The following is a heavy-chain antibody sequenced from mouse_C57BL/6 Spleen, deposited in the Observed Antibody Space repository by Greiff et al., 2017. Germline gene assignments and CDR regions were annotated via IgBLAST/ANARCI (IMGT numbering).Heavy chain of an antibody. Sequence: DVQLQESGPELVKPGASVKISCKASGYSFTGYYMNWVKQSPEKSLEWIGEINPSTGGTTYNQKFKAKATLTVDTSSSTAYMQLKSLTSEDSAVYYGAREEIITTVGDWYFDVWGTGTTVTVSS. J-gene: IGHJ1*03. CDR2: INPSTGGT. V-gene: IGHV1-42*01. CDR3: AREEIITTVGDWYFDV. CDR1: GYSFTGYY. D-gene: IGHD1-2*01.